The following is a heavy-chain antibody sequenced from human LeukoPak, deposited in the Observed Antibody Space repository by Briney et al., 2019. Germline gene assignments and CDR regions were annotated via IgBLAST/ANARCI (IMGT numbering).Heavy chain of an antibody. CDR1: GLTFSDFY. J-gene: IGHJ2*01. V-gene: IGHV3-11*01. CDR3: AGGPEEWLTLTWHFDL. Sequence: PGGSLRLSCAASGLTFSDFYMSWIRQAPGKGLEWVSYISSGSVTIYYADSVKGRFTISRDNAKNSLFLQMNSLRAEDTAVYYCAGGPEEWLTLTWHFDLWGRGTLVTVSS. CDR2: ISSGSVTI. D-gene: IGHD3-3*01.